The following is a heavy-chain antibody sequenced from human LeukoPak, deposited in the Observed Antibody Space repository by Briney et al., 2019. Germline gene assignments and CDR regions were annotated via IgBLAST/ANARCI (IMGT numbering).Heavy chain of an antibody. Sequence: GASVKVSCKASGYAFTSYGISWVRQAPGQGLEWMGWISAYNGNTNYAQKLQGRVTMTTDTSTSTAYMELRSLRSDDTAVYYCARDTYYGSGSHVENWFDPWGQGTLVTVSS. CDR3: ARDTYYGSGSHVENWFDP. CDR2: ISAYNGNT. V-gene: IGHV1-18*01. CDR1: GYAFTSYG. D-gene: IGHD3-10*01. J-gene: IGHJ5*02.